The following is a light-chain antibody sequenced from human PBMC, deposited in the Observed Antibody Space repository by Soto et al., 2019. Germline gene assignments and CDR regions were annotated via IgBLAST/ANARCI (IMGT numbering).Light chain of an antibody. CDR2: DAS. CDR3: QQRAHWPRVT. CDR1: QSISSH. J-gene: IGKJ2*01. Sequence: EIVLTQSPATLSLSPGERANLSCRASQSISSHLAWYQQKPGQAPRVLIYDASNRVTGIPARFSGSGSGTDFTRTISNLKPKNLAIYYCQQRAHWPRVTFGKGNKLEIK. V-gene: IGKV3-11*01.